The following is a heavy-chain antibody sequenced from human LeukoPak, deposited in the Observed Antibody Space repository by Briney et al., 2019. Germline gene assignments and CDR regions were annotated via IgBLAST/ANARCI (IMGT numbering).Heavy chain of an antibody. J-gene: IGHJ3*02. CDR3: ARDRRDGYRGAFDI. CDR2: IGTGGDT. D-gene: IGHD5-24*01. Sequence: GGSLRLSCAASGFTFSSYDMHWVRQATGKGLEWVSAIGTGGDTYYPGSVKGRFTISRENAKNSLYLQMNSLRAGDTAVYYCARDRRDGYRGAFDIWGQGTMVTVSS. CDR1: GFTFSSYD. V-gene: IGHV3-13*01.